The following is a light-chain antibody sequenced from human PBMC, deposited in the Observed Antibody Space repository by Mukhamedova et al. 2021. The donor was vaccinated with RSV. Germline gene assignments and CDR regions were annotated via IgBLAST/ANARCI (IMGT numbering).Light chain of an antibody. CDR2: ASS. CDR3: QQAHTFPWT. J-gene: IGKJ1*01. V-gene: IGKV1-12*01. Sequence: WYQRRVHGKAPKLLISASSTLQSGVPSRFSGSGYETDFTLIISSLQPEDFATYYCQQAHTFPWTFGQGTKVDIK.